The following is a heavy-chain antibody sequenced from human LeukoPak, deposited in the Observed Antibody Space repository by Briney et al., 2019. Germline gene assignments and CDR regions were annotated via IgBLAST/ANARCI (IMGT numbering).Heavy chain of an antibody. Sequence: SETLSLTCTVSGGSISTSNYYWGWIRQPPGKGLEWIGNIFYSGSTYYNPSLKSRVTISVDTSKNQFSLKLSSVTAADTAVYYCARDDSPYDSSGYYDYWGQGTLVTVSS. CDR3: ARDDSPYDSSGYYDY. D-gene: IGHD3-22*01. CDR1: GGSISTSNYY. CDR2: IFYSGST. V-gene: IGHV4-39*07. J-gene: IGHJ4*02.